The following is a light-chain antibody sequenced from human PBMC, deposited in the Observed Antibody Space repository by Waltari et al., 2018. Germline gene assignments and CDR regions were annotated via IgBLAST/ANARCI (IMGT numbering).Light chain of an antibody. CDR1: QSLLHSTGYYY. J-gene: IGKJ4*01. V-gene: IGKV2-28*01. CDR2: LGS. CDR3: MQALQTPLT. Sequence: DIVMTQSPLSLPVTPGEPASISCRSSQSLLHSTGYYYLHWYLQKPGQSLQLLIHLGSNRASGVPDRFSGSGSGTDFTLKISRVEAEDVGVYYCMQALQTPLTFSGGTKVEIK.